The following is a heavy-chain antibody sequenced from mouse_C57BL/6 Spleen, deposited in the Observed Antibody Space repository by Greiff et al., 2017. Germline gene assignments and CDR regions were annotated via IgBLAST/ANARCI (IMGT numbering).Heavy chain of an antibody. J-gene: IGHJ1*03. CDR1: GYTFPSYW. Sequence: QVQLQQSGTELVKPGASVKLSCTASGYTFPSYWMHWVKPRPGQGLEWIGNIIPSNGGTTYNEQFQSKATLTVDKSSSTAYMQLSSLTSEDSAVYYCARELNYYGSSWYFDVWGTGTTVTVSS. V-gene: IGHV1-53*01. CDR2: IIPSNGGT. D-gene: IGHD1-1*01. CDR3: ARELNYYGSSWYFDV.